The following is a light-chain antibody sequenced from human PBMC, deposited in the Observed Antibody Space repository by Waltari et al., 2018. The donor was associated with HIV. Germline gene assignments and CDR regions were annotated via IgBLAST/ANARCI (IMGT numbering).Light chain of an antibody. Sequence: EIVLTQSPGTRSLSPGERATLSCRASQSVSGSYLAWYQQKPGQAPRLLIFGASSRAPGIPDRFSGSGSGTDFTLTISRLEPEDFAVYYCQQYGSSPWTFGQGTKVEIK. CDR1: QSVSGSY. CDR3: QQYGSSPWT. J-gene: IGKJ1*01. CDR2: GAS. V-gene: IGKV3-20*01.